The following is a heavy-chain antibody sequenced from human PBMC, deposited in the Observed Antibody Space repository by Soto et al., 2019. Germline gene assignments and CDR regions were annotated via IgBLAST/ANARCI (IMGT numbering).Heavy chain of an antibody. Sequence: SVKVSCKASGGTFSSYAISWVRQAPGQGLEWMGGIIPIFGTANYAQKFQGRVTITADESTSTAYMELSSLRSEDTAVYYCASAPSTYCGGDCYLDYWGQGTLVTVSS. CDR3: ASAPSTYCGGDCYLDY. CDR1: GGTFSSYA. D-gene: IGHD2-21*02. J-gene: IGHJ4*02. CDR2: IIPIFGTA. V-gene: IGHV1-69*13.